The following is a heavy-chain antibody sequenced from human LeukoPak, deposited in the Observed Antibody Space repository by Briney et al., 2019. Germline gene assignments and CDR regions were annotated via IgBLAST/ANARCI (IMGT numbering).Heavy chain of an antibody. CDR3: ARDGVHYDSSGYYPYYYMDV. D-gene: IGHD3-22*01. CDR1: GGSISSYY. V-gene: IGHV4-59*12. J-gene: IGHJ6*03. CDR2: ISYSGST. Sequence: SETLSLTCTVSGGSISSYYWNWIRQPPGKGLEWIGYISYSGSTNSNPSLKSRVTLSVDTSKNQFSLKLSSVTAADTAVYYCARDGVHYDSSGYYPYYYMDVWGKGTTVTISS.